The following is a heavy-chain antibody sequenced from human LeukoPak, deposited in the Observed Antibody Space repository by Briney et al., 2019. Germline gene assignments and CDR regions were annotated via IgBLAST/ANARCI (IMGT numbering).Heavy chain of an antibody. CDR2: ISDDGSNQ. CDR3: AQDLPADPCWGWYRVRFIFHS. V-gene: IGHV3-30*18. D-gene: IGHD6-19*01. J-gene: IGHJ4*02. Sequence: PGGSLRLSCEGSGFSFSDYGMHWVREAPGKGLEWVAVISDDGSNQYFANSVEGRFAISRDNSKDTVYLHMYGVRPEDAAVYFCAQDLPADPCWGWYRVRFIFHSWGQGTLVTVSA. CDR1: GFSFSDYG.